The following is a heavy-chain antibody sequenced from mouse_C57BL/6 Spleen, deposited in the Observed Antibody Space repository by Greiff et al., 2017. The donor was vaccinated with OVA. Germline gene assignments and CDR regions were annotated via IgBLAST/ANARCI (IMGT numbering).Heavy chain of an antibody. D-gene: IGHD1-1*01. Sequence: QVQLQQPGAELVKPGASVKLSCKASGYTFTSYWMHWVKQRPGQGLEWIGMIHPNSGSTNYNEKFKSKATLTVDKSSSTAYMQLSSLTSEDSAVYYCARNYGSSYEGFAYWGQGTLVTVSA. CDR3: ARNYGSSYEGFAY. CDR2: IHPNSGST. J-gene: IGHJ3*01. V-gene: IGHV1-64*01. CDR1: GYTFTSYW.